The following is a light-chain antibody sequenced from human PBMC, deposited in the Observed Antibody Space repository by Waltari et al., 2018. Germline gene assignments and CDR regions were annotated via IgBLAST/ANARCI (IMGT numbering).Light chain of an antibody. CDR3: QQYNSYSPTWT. V-gene: IGKV1-5*03. J-gene: IGKJ1*01. CDR2: KAA. Sequence: DIQMTQSPSTLSASVGDRVTITCRASQSISSWLAWYQQKPGKATKLLIYKAASLASGVPSRFSGSGSGTEFTLTISSLQPDDFATYYCQQYNSYSPTWTFGQGTKVEIK. CDR1: QSISSW.